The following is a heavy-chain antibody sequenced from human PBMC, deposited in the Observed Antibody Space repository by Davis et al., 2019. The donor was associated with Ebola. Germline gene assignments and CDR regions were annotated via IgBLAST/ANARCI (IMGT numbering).Heavy chain of an antibody. D-gene: IGHD5-12*01. J-gene: IGHJ4*02. CDR1: GFTFSDFA. V-gene: IGHV3-30*14. Sequence: PGGPLRLSCVAPGFTFSDFAMHWVRQVPGNGLEWVSVIAYDGSVKYYADSVKGRFTISRDASKNMVNLQMNSLRADDTAVYYCGRGPEMLYNERSGFYDWGQGTRVTVSS. CDR2: IAYDGSVK. CDR3: GRGPEMLYNERSGFYD.